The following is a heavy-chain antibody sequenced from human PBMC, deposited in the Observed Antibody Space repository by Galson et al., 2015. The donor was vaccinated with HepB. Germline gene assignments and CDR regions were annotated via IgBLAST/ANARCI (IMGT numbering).Heavy chain of an antibody. Sequence: SVKVSCKASGYTFTGYYMHWVRQAPGQGLEWMGWISPNSGGTNYAQKFQGRVTMTRDTSINTAYMELSRLRSDDTAVYYCATWDSIFDYWGRGTLVTVSS. J-gene: IGHJ4*02. CDR2: ISPNSGGT. D-gene: IGHD1-26*01. CDR3: ATWDSIFDY. V-gene: IGHV1-2*02. CDR1: GYTFTGYY.